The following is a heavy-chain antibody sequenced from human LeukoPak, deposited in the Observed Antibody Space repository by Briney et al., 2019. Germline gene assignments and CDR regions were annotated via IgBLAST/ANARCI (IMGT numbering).Heavy chain of an antibody. CDR3: ARGSGSSIYYYYGMDV. V-gene: IGHV1-69*13. CDR1: GYTFTSYG. CDR2: IIPIFGTA. Sequence: GASVTVSCTASGYTFTSYGISWVRQAPGQGLEWMGGIIPIFGTANYAQKFQGRVTITADESTSTAYMELSSLRSEDTAVYYCARGSGSSIYYYYGMDVWGQGTTVTVSS. J-gene: IGHJ6*02. D-gene: IGHD1-26*01.